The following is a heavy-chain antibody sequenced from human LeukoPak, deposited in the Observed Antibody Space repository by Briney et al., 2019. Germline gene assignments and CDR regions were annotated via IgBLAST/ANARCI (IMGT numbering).Heavy chain of an antibody. Sequence: SETLSLTCIVSGGSISSSSHYWGWIRQPPGKGLEWIGSIYYSGSTYYNPSLKSRVTISVDTSKNQFSLKLSSVTAADTAVYYCASVQGDYYYYMDVWGKGTTVTVSS. J-gene: IGHJ6*03. CDR2: IYYSGST. CDR3: ASVQGDYYYYMDV. CDR1: GGSISSSSHY. V-gene: IGHV4-39*07.